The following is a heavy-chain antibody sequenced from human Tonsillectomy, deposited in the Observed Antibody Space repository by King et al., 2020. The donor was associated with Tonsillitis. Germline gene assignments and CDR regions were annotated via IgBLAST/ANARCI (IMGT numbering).Heavy chain of an antibody. J-gene: IGHJ6*02. D-gene: IGHD6-6*01. V-gene: IGHV3-23*04. Sequence: VQLVESGGGLVQPGGSLRLSCAASGFTFSSYAMSWVRQAPGKGLEWVSAISGSGGSTYYADSVKGRFTISRDNSKNTLYLQMNSLRAEDTAVYYCAKGVAARPLYYYGMDVWGQGTTVTVSS. CDR3: AKGVAARPLYYYGMDV. CDR1: GFTFSSYA. CDR2: ISGSGGST.